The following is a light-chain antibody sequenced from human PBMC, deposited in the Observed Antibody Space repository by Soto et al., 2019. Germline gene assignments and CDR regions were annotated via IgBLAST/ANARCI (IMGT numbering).Light chain of an antibody. Sequence: EIVLTQSPGTLSLSPGERATLSCRASQSLSSNYLAWYQQKPGQAPRLLIYGASSRATGIPDRFSGSGSGTDFTLTIIRLEPEDFAVYYCQQYDISPWTFGQGTKVDIK. CDR2: GAS. CDR3: QQYDISPWT. V-gene: IGKV3-20*01. CDR1: QSLSSNY. J-gene: IGKJ1*01.